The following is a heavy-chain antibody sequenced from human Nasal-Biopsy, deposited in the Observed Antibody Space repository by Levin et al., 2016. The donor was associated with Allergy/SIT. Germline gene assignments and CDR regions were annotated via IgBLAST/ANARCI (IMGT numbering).Heavy chain of an antibody. Sequence: GESLKISCAGSGFTFRNYRVHWVRQAPGKGLVWVSRIERDGIGTNYADSVKGRFTNSRDNAKNTAFLEMRSLRAEDSALYYCVRDGGIAGGHDWFFDLWGRGTLVTVSS. J-gene: IGHJ2*01. CDR2: IERDGIGT. CDR1: GFTFRNYR. D-gene: IGHD6-13*01. CDR3: VRDGGIAGGHDWFFDL. V-gene: IGHV3-74*01.